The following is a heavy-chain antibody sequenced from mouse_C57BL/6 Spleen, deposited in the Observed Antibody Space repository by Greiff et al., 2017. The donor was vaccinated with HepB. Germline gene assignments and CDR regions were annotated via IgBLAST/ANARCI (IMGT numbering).Heavy chain of an antibody. CDR3: ARSRLEAMDY. V-gene: IGHV5-16*01. J-gene: IGHJ4*01. Sequence: EVKLVESEGGLVQPGSSMKLSCTASGFTFSDYYMAWVRQVPEKGLEWVANINYDGSSTYYLDSLKSRFIISRDNAKNILYLQMSSLKSEDTATYYCARSRLEAMDYWGQGTSVTVSS. CDR2: INYDGSST. CDR1: GFTFSDYY.